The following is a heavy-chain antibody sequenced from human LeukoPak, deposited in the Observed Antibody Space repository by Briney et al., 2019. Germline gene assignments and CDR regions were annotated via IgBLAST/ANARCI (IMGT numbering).Heavy chain of an antibody. D-gene: IGHD5-24*01. J-gene: IGHJ3*02. Sequence: SQTLSLTCVISGDSVSTNSAAWNWIRQSPSRGLKWLGRTYYRSKWYNDYAVSVKSRISINPDTSKNQFSLQLNSVTPEDTAVYYCARAAAQLIGGGFDIWGQGTMVTVSS. CDR3: ARAAAQLIGGGFDI. V-gene: IGHV6-1*01. CDR2: TYYRSKWYN. CDR1: GDSVSTNSAA.